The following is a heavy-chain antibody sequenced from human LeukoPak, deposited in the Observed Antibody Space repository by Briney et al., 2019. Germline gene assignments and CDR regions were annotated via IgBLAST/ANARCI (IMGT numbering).Heavy chain of an antibody. Sequence: SVTVSCKASGGTFSSYAISWVRQAPGQGLEWMGGIIPIFGTANYAQKFQGRVTITADESTSTAYMELSSLRSEDTAVYYCARDGGSYHGSFDYWGQGTLVTVSS. CDR3: ARDGGSYHGSFDY. J-gene: IGHJ4*02. CDR1: GGTFSSYA. CDR2: IIPIFGTA. V-gene: IGHV1-69*13. D-gene: IGHD1-26*01.